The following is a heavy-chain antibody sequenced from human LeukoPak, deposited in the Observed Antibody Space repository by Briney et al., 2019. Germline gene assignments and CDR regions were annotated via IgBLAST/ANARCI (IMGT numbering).Heavy chain of an antibody. CDR2: IYYSGST. CDR3: ARVDYYDSSGYYGHPSVVDY. CDR1: GGSISSSSYY. V-gene: IGHV4-39*01. J-gene: IGHJ4*02. D-gene: IGHD3-22*01. Sequence: SETLSLTCTVSGGSISSSSYYWGWIRQPPGKGLEWIGSIYYSGSTYYNPSLKSRVTISVDTSKNQFSLKLSSVTAADTAVYYCARVDYYDSSGYYGHPSVVDYWGQGTLVTVSS.